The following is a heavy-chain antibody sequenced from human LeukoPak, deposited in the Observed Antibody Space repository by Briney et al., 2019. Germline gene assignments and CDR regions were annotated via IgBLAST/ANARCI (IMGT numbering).Heavy chain of an antibody. CDR3: ARARVSGSYRIVDY. V-gene: IGHV4-34*01. D-gene: IGHD1-26*01. J-gene: IGHJ4*02. CDR2: INHSGST. CDR1: GGSFSGYY. Sequence: PSETLSLTCAVYGGSFSGYYWSWIRQPPGKGLEWIGEINHSGSTNYNPSLKSRVTISVDTSKNQFSLKLSSVTAADTAVYYCARARVSGSYRIVDYWGQGTLVTVSS.